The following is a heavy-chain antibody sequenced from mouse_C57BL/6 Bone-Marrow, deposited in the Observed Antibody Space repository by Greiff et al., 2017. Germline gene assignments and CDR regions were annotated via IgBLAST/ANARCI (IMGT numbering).Heavy chain of an antibody. D-gene: IGHD2-5*01. J-gene: IGHJ4*01. Sequence: EVQRVESGAELVKPGASVKLSCTASGFNIKDYYMHWVKQRTEQGLEWIGRIDPEDGETKYAPKFQGKATITADTSSNTAYLQLSSLTSEDTAVYYGARSNYSNYYARDYWGQGTSVTVSS. CDR1: GFNIKDYY. CDR3: ARSNYSNYYARDY. V-gene: IGHV14-2*01. CDR2: IDPEDGET.